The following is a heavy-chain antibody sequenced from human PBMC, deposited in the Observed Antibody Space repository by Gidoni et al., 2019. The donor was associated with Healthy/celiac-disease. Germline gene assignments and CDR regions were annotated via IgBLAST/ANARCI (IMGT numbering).Heavy chain of an antibody. CDR1: GFAFSSYA. J-gene: IGHJ4*02. CDR2: ISYDGSNK. CDR3: ARGSQQQLLGFDY. Sequence: QVQLVESGGGVVQPGRSLRLYCAASGFAFSSYAMHWVRQAPGKGLEWVAVISYDGSNKYYADSVKGRFTISRDNSKNTLYLQMNSLRAEDTAVYYCARGSQQQLLGFDYWGQGTLVTVSS. D-gene: IGHD6-13*01. V-gene: IGHV3-30-3*01.